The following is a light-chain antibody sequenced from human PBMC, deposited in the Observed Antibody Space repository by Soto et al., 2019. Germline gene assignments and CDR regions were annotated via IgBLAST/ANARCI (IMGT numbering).Light chain of an antibody. Sequence: QTVVTQPPSASGTPGQRVTISCSGSSSNIGSNSVNWYQKLPGTAPKVLIYRDDRRPSGVPDRFSGSKSGTSASLAISGLQSEDEADYYCAAWDDSLNAVVFGGGTKVTVL. CDR2: RDD. V-gene: IGLV1-44*01. J-gene: IGLJ2*01. CDR3: AAWDDSLNAVV. CDR1: SSNIGSNS.